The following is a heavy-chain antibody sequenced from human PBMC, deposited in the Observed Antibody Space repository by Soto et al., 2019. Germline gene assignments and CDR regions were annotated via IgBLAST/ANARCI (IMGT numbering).Heavy chain of an antibody. V-gene: IGHV1-2*04. D-gene: IGHD6-6*01. Sequence: ASVKVSCKASGYTFTGYYIHWVRQAPGQGLEWMGWINPNSGGTNYAQKFQGWVTMTRDTSISTAYMELSRLRSDDTAVYYCARVQQPVQEAPGNYYYGMDVWGQGTTVTVSS. CDR2: INPNSGGT. J-gene: IGHJ6*02. CDR1: GYTFTGYY. CDR3: ARVQQPVQEAPGNYYYGMDV.